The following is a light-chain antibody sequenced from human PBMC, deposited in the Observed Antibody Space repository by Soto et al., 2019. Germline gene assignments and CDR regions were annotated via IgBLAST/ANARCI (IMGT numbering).Light chain of an antibody. CDR2: EVN. J-gene: IGLJ1*01. V-gene: IGLV2-14*01. CDR1: SSDVGDYNY. CDR3: SSYTSSNTYV. Sequence: QSVLTQPASVSGSPGQSITIPCTGTSSDVGDYNYVSWYQQYPGKAPKLMIHEVNHRPSGVSDRFSGSKSGNTASLTISGLQAEDEADYYCSSYTSSNTYVFGTGTKVTVL.